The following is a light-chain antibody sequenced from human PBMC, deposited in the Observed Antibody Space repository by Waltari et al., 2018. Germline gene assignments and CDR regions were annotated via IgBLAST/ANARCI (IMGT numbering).Light chain of an antibody. CDR3: QQYEDWPRHS. CDR1: QNVGTS. V-gene: IGKV3-15*01. J-gene: IGKJ4*01. CDR2: GAY. Sequence: EIVVTQSPATLSVSPGERVPLPCRASQNVGTSLAWYQQKPGQTPRLLIFGAYSRASGVPARFSGSGSGTDFTLAISSLQSEDFAVYYCQQYEDWPRHSFGGGTKVQIE.